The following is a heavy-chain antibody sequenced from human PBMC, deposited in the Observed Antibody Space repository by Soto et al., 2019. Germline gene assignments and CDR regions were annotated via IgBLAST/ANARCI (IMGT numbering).Heavy chain of an antibody. Sequence: ASVKVSCKASGYTFTSYAMHWVRQAPGQRLEWMGWINAGNGNTKYSQKFQGRVTITRDTSASTAYMEVSSLRSEDAAVYYCARDLSGYSSSYNWFDPWGQGTLVTVS. V-gene: IGHV1-3*01. D-gene: IGHD6-6*01. CDR1: GYTFTSYA. CDR3: ARDLSGYSSSYNWFDP. J-gene: IGHJ5*02. CDR2: INAGNGNT.